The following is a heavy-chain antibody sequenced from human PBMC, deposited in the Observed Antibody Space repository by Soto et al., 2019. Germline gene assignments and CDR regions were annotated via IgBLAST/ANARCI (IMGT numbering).Heavy chain of an antibody. Sequence: SETLSLTCTVSGGSISSYYWSWIRQPPGKGLEWIGYIYYSGSTNYNPSLKSRVTISVDTSKNQFSLKLSSVTAADTAVYYCARRSSSWSPIDYYYYMDVWGKGTTVTVAS. V-gene: IGHV4-59*08. D-gene: IGHD6-13*01. CDR3: ARRSSSWSPIDYYYYMDV. CDR2: IYYSGST. J-gene: IGHJ6*03. CDR1: GGSISSYY.